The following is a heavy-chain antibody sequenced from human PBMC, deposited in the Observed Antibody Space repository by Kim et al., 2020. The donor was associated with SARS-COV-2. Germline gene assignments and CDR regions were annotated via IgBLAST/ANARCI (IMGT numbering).Heavy chain of an antibody. V-gene: IGHV1-58*02. D-gene: IGHD6-13*01. CDR2: IVVGSGNT. J-gene: IGHJ5*02. CDR1: GFTFTSSA. CDR3: AAVHSSSWYGNH. Sequence: SVKVSCKASGFTFTSSAMQLVRQARGQRLEWIGWIVVGSGNTNYAQKFQGRVTITRDMSTSTAYMGLSSLRSEDTAVYYCAAVHSSSWYGNHWGQGTLVTVSS.